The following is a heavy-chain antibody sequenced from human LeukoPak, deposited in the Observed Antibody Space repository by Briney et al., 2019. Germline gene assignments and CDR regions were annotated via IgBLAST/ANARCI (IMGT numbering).Heavy chain of an antibody. CDR2: INPSGGST. J-gene: IGHJ4*02. CDR1: GYTFTSYY. CDR3: AREADCSGGSCYSSVLFY. D-gene: IGHD2-15*01. V-gene: IGHV1-46*01. Sequence: ASVKVSCKASGYTFTSYYMHWVRQAPGQGLEWMGIINPSGGSTSYAQKFQGRVTMTRDMSTSTVYMELSSLRSEDTAVYYCAREADCSGGSCYSSVLFYWGQGTLVTVSS.